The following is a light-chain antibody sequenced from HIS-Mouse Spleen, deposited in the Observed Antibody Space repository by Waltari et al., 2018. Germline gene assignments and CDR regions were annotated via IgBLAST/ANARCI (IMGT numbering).Light chain of an antibody. CDR1: SSDVGGYNY. CDR3: CAYAGSYVV. J-gene: IGLJ2*01. Sequence: QSALTQPRSVSGSPGQSVTISCTGTSSDVGGYNYVSWYQQHPGKAPKLMIYDVSKRPSGVSVRFSGSKSGTTAYLTISGLQAEDEADYDCCAYAGSYVVFGGGTKLTVL. V-gene: IGLV2-11*01. CDR2: DVS.